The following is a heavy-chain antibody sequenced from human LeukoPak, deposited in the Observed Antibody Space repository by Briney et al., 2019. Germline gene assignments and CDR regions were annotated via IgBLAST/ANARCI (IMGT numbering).Heavy chain of an antibody. Sequence: GGSLRLSCAASGFTFGSYWMHWVRQAPGKGLVWVSGINSDGGTTTYADSVKGRFTISRDNAKNTLYLQMNNLRAEDTAIYYCATDYYVSGSYYRLFYWGQGTLVTVSS. CDR1: GFTFGSYW. D-gene: IGHD3-10*01. J-gene: IGHJ4*02. V-gene: IGHV3-74*01. CDR2: INSDGGTT. CDR3: ATDYYVSGSYYRLFY.